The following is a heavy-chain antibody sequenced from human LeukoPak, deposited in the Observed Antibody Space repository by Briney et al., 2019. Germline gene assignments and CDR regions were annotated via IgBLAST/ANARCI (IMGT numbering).Heavy chain of an antibody. Sequence: SVKVSCKASGGTFSSYAISWVRQAPGQGLEWMGGIIPIFDTANYAQKFQGSVTITADESTSTAYMELSSLRSEDTAVYYCARASFRRPATAIQYYYYGMDVWGQGTTVTVSS. D-gene: IGHD2-2*02. V-gene: IGHV1-69*13. CDR3: ARASFRRPATAIQYYYYGMDV. CDR1: GGTFSSYA. J-gene: IGHJ6*02. CDR2: IIPIFDTA.